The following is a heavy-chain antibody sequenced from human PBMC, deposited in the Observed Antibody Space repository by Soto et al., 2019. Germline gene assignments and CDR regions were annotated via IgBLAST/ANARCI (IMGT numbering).Heavy chain of an antibody. V-gene: IGHV3-21*01. CDR3: VRGREYSYGLYYFDY. J-gene: IGHJ4*02. Sequence: PGGSLRLSCAASEFSFTNYSMNWVRQAPGKGLEWVSSISSSSRYIYYADSVKGRFTISRDNAKNSLYLQMNSLRAEDTAVYYCVRGREYSYGLYYFDYWGQGTLVTVSS. CDR2: ISSSSRYI. CDR1: EFSFTNYS. D-gene: IGHD5-18*01.